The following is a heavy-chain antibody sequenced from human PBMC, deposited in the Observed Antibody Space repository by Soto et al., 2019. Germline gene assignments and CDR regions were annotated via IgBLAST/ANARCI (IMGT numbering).Heavy chain of an antibody. CDR2: IYWDDDK. J-gene: IGHJ4*02. Sequence: QITLNESGPTVVRPTETLTLTCRFSGFSLTTSGVGVGWIRQSPGKAPEWLALIYWDDDKRYRASLKSRLTITKETSKSQVVLTVSDLDPTDTATYYCAHRVLRTVFGLVTTTAIYFDFWGQGTPVAVSS. CDR3: AHRVLRTVFGLVTTTAIYFDF. CDR1: GFSLTTSGVG. D-gene: IGHD3-3*01. V-gene: IGHV2-5*02.